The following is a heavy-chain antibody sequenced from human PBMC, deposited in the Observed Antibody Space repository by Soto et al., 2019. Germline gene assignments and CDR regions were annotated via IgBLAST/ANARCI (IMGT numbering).Heavy chain of an antibody. Sequence: GGSLRLSCAASGFTFSSYAMSWVRQAPGKGLEWVSAISGSGGSTYYADSVKGRFTISRDNSKNTLYLQMSSLRPEDTAVYYCVKRIAVYGMDVWGQGTTVTVSS. CDR2: ISGSGGST. CDR3: VKRIAVYGMDV. CDR1: GFTFSSYA. V-gene: IGHV3-23*01. D-gene: IGHD6-19*01. J-gene: IGHJ6*02.